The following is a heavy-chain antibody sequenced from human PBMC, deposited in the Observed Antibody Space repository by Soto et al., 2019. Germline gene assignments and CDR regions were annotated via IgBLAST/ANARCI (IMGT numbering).Heavy chain of an antibody. CDR3: VTDRDYSKAY. V-gene: IGHV3-7*01. D-gene: IGHD4-4*01. J-gene: IGHJ4*02. Sequence: GGSLRLSCAASGFTFSNYWMNWVRQAPGKGLEWVANIKEDGSDKHYVDSVKGRFTISRDNPKNSLFLQMNSLRAEDTAAYYCVTDRDYSKAYWGQGTLVTVSS. CDR2: IKEDGSDK. CDR1: GFTFSNYW.